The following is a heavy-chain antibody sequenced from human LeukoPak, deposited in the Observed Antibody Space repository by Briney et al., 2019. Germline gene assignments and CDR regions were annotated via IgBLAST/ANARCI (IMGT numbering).Heavy chain of an antibody. D-gene: IGHD2-15*01. CDR3: ARDGGSPNGLDY. Sequence: GGSLRLSCAASGFTFSTYSMNWVRQAPGKGLEWVPYITGSSSTIFYTDSVRGRFTISRDNAKNSLYLQMSSLRAEDTALYYCARDGGSPNGLDYWGQGTLVTVSS. J-gene: IGHJ4*02. CDR2: ITGSSSTI. CDR1: GFTFSTYS. V-gene: IGHV3-48*01.